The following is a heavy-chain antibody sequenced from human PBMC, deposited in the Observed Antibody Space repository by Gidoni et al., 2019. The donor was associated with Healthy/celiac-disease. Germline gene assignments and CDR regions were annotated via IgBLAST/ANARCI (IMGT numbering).Heavy chain of an antibody. D-gene: IGHD2-15*01. J-gene: IGHJ4*02. CDR2: IGTAGDT. CDR3: ARGYCSGGSCSSNFDY. CDR1: GFPFSSYD. V-gene: IGHV3-13*01. Sequence: EVQLVESGGGLVQPGGSLRLPCAASGFPFSSYDMHWVRQATGKGLEWVSAIGTAGDTYYPGSVKGRFTISRENAKNSLYLQMNSLRAGDTAVYYCARGYCSGGSCSSNFDYWGQGTLVTVSS.